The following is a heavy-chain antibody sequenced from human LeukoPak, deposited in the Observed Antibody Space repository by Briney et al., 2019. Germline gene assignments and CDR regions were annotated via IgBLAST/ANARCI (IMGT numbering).Heavy chain of an antibody. J-gene: IGHJ4*02. Sequence: GGSLRLSCAASGFTFSSYAMSWVRQAPGKGPEWVSAISGSGGSTYYADSVKGRFTISRDNSKNTLYLQMNSLRAEDTAVYYCAKERRYFDWLLSGRFDYWGQGTLVTVSS. V-gene: IGHV3-23*01. CDR3: AKERRYFDWLLSGRFDY. D-gene: IGHD3-9*01. CDR2: ISGSGGST. CDR1: GFTFSSYA.